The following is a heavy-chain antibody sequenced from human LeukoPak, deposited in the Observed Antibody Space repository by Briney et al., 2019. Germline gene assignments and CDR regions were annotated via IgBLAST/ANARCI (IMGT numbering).Heavy chain of an antibody. V-gene: IGHV1-2*02. J-gene: IGHJ4*02. CDR1: GYTFTGYY. CDR3: ARDFFTEYSSQIFDY. Sequence: GASVKVSCKASGYTFTGYYMHWVRQAPGQGLEWMGWINPNSGGTNYAQKFQGRVTMTRDTSISTAYMELSRLRSDDTAAYYCARDFFTEYSSQIFDYWGQGTLVTVSS. D-gene: IGHD6-6*01. CDR2: INPNSGGT.